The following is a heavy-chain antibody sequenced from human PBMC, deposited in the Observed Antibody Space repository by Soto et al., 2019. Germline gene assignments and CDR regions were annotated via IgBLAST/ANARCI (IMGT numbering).Heavy chain of an antibody. CDR2: IGGSGRTT. J-gene: IGHJ4*02. Sequence: SLRLSCAASAFTFNNYAMSWVRQAPGKGLEWVSGIGGSGRTTYYADSVKGRFTISRDNSNNTLFLQMNSLRAEDTAVYYCAKSRYSDSSGDFYDYWGQGTLV. D-gene: IGHD3-22*01. CDR1: AFTFNNYA. CDR3: AKSRYSDSSGDFYDY. V-gene: IGHV3-23*01.